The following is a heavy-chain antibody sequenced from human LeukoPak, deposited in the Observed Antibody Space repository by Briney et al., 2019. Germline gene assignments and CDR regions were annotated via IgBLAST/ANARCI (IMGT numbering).Heavy chain of an antibody. Sequence: ASVKVSCKASGYTFTSYAMNWVRQAPGQGLEWMGWINTNTGNPTYAQGFTGRFVFSLDTSVSTAYLQISSLKAEDTAVYYCARAPHLLSPLRFSEWRHKYYFDYWGQGTLVTVSS. CDR1: GYTFTSYA. V-gene: IGHV7-4-1*02. CDR3: ARAPHLLSPLRFSEWRHKYYFDY. J-gene: IGHJ4*02. CDR2: INTNTGNP. D-gene: IGHD3-3*01.